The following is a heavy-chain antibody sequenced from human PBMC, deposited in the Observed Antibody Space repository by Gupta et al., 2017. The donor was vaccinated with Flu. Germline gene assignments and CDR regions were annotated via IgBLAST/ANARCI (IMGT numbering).Heavy chain of an antibody. Sequence: GKGLEWVSSISSSSRYIYYADSVKGRFTISRDNAKNSLYLQMNSLRAEDTAVFYCARDRVPVTGDFYYGMDVWGQGTTVTVSS. D-gene: IGHD4-17*01. V-gene: IGHV3-21*01. CDR2: ISSSSRYI. CDR3: ARDRVPVTGDFYYGMDV. J-gene: IGHJ6*02.